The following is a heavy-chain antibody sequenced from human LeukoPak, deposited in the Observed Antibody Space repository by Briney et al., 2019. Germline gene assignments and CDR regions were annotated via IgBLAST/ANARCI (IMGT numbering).Heavy chain of an antibody. CDR3: ARGPLTGTAVAGYYYYMDV. V-gene: IGHV1-8*01. J-gene: IGHJ6*03. Sequence: GASVKVSCKASGYTFTSYDINWVRQATGQGLEWMGWMNPNSGNTGYAQKFQGRVTMTRNTSISTAYMELSSLRSEDTAVYYCARGPLTGTAVAGYYYYMDVWGKGTTVTVSS. CDR2: MNPNSGNT. D-gene: IGHD6-19*01. CDR1: GYTFTSYD.